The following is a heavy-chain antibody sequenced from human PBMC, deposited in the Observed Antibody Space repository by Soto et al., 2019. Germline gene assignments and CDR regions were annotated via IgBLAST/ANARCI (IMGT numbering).Heavy chain of an antibody. Sequence: GASVKVSCKASGYIFTSYGISWVRQAPGQGLEWMGGITPLIGKTNYAQKFQGRVTMTADESTSTAYMELSSLRSEDTAVYYCARDSPSLLGYDFWSGFNPLDYWGQGTLVTVSS. CDR1: GYIFTSYG. D-gene: IGHD3-3*01. CDR3: ARDSPSLLGYDFWSGFNPLDY. J-gene: IGHJ4*02. V-gene: IGHV1-69*13. CDR2: ITPLIGKT.